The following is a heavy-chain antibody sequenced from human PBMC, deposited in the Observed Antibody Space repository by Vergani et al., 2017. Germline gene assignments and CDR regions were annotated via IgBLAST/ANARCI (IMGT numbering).Heavy chain of an antibody. J-gene: IGHJ6*02. D-gene: IGHD4-23*01. V-gene: IGHV3-15*01. Sequence: EVQLVESGGGLVKPGGSLRLSCAASGFTFTKAWMSWVRQAPGKGLEWVGRIKSKTDGGTTDYAAPVKGRFTISRDDSKTTLYLQMNSLKTEDTAVYYCTTGDNGGKFYYYGMDVWGQGTTVTVSS. CDR1: GFTFTKAW. CDR3: TTGDNGGKFYYYGMDV. CDR2: IKSKTDGGTT.